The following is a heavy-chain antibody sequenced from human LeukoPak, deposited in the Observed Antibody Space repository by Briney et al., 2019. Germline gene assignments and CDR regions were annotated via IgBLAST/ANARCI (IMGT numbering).Heavy chain of an antibody. D-gene: IGHD2-2*01. J-gene: IGHJ3*02. CDR3: ASGYCSSTSCYHDAFDI. V-gene: IGHV3-21*01. CDR1: GFTFSSYS. CDR2: ISSSSSYI. Sequence: GGSLRLSCAASGFTFSSYSMNWVRQAPGKGLEWVSSISSSSSYIYYADSVKGRFTISRDNAKNPLYLQMNSLRAEDTAVYYCASGYCSSTSCYHDAFDIWGQGTMVTVSS.